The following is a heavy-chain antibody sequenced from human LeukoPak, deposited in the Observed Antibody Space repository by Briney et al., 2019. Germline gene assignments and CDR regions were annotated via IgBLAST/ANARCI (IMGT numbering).Heavy chain of an antibody. CDR1: GGSIFGYY. CDR2: VYYTGST. Sequence: PSETLSLTCTVSGGSIFGYYWSWIRQPPGKGLEWIGYVYYTGSTSYNPSLKSRVTVSVDTSQNQFSLKLTSVTAADTAVYYCARWGVQEWDYWGQGTLVTVSS. D-gene: IGHD3-10*01. V-gene: IGHV4-59*01. CDR3: ARWGVQEWDY. J-gene: IGHJ4*02.